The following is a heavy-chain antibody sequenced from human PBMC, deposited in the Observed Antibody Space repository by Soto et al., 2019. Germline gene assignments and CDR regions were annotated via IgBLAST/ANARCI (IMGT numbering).Heavy chain of an antibody. J-gene: IGHJ3*02. V-gene: IGHV3-9*01. CDR1: GFTFDDYA. Sequence: EVQLVESGGGLVQPGRSLRLSCAASGFTFDDYAMHWVRQAPGKGLDWVSGLSWNSGSIGYADSVKGRFTISRDNAKNSLYLQMNSLRAEDTALSYGAKGMSSVGGAFDILGQETMATVSS. CDR3: AKGMSSVGGAFDI. CDR2: LSWNSGSI. D-gene: IGHD3-16*01.